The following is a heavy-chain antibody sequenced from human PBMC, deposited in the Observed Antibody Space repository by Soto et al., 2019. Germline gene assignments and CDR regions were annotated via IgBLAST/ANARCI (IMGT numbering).Heavy chain of an antibody. D-gene: IGHD2-15*01. J-gene: IGHJ4*02. V-gene: IGHV4-39*01. CDR3: GKVLVGATGHTDSDS. Sequence: SETLSLTCTVSGGSIYRSGYYWGWIRQPPGRGLEWIGNIDYNGVTYSNPSLKSRVTISRDTSKNQFSLKLTSVTAADTALYYCGKVLVGATGHTDSDSWGPGTLVTVSS. CDR1: GGSIYRSGYY. CDR2: IDYNGVT.